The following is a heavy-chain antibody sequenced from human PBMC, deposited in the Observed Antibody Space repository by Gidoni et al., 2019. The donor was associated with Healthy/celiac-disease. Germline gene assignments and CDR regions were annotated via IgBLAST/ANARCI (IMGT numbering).Heavy chain of an antibody. CDR3: AREGPTGTPGYGMDV. D-gene: IGHD1-1*01. CDR1: GFTVSSYS. J-gene: IGHJ6*02. Sequence: EVQVVESGGGLVKPGGSLRLSCAASGFTVSSYSMNRVRQAPGKGLEWVSSISTRSSYIYNADSVKGRFTISRDNAKNSLYLQMNSLRAEDTAVYYCAREGPTGTPGYGMDVWGQGTTVTVSS. CDR2: ISTRSSYI. V-gene: IGHV3-21*01.